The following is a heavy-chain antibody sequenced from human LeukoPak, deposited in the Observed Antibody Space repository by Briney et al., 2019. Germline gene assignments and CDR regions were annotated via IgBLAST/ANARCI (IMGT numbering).Heavy chain of an antibody. D-gene: IGHD1-26*01. CDR3: ARGQRSYFRAVDD. V-gene: IGHV4-61*02. CDR2: IYTSGST. J-gene: IGHJ4*02. CDR1: GGSISGGSYY. Sequence: SETLSLTCTVSGGSISGGSYYWSWIRQPAGKGLEWIGRIYTSGSTNYNPSLRSRVTISVDTSKNQFSLKLSSVTAADTAVYYCARGQRSYFRAVDDWGQGTLVSVSS.